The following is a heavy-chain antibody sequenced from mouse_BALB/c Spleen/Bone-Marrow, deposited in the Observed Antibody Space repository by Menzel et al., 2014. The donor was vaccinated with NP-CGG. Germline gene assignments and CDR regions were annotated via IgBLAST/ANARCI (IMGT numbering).Heavy chain of an antibody. CDR3: ASYVYGYYFDY. CDR1: GFNIKDTY. J-gene: IGHJ2*01. Sequence: EVQLQESGAELVKPGAPVKLSCTASGFNIKDTYIHWVKQRPEQGLEWIGRIDPANDNTKYDPKFQGKATITADTSSSTAYLQLSSLTSEDTAVYYCASYVYGYYFDYWGQDTTLTVSS. D-gene: IGHD2-2*01. V-gene: IGHV14-3*02. CDR2: IDPANDNT.